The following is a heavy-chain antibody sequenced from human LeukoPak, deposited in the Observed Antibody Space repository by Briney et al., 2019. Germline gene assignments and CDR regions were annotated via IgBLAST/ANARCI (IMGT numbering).Heavy chain of an antibody. Sequence: ASVKVSCKASGYTFTNYAMHWVRQAPGQRLEWMGWINAGNGNTKYSQKFQGRVTITRDTSASTAYMELSSLRSEDTAAYYCARDQELLWFGDYWGQGTLVTVSS. CDR2: INAGNGNT. V-gene: IGHV1-3*01. J-gene: IGHJ4*02. D-gene: IGHD3-10*01. CDR1: GYTFTNYA. CDR3: ARDQELLWFGDY.